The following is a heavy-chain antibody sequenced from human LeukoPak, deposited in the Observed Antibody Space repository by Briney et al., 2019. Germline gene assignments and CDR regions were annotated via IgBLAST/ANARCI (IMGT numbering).Heavy chain of an antibody. V-gene: IGHV1-46*01. CDR3: ARTCCSETSKFDY. J-gene: IGHJ4*02. CDR2: INPSGDGT. CDR1: GYTFTSYY. Sequence: ASVKVSCKASGYTFTSYYIHWVRQAPGQGLEWMGVINPSGDGTSYPQKFQGRVTMTRNVSTSTVYMDLSSLRPDDTAVYYCARTCCSETSKFDYWGQGSLVTVSS. D-gene: IGHD2-15*01.